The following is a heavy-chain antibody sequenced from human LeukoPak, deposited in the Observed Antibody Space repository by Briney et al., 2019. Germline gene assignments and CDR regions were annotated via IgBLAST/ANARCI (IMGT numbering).Heavy chain of an antibody. J-gene: IGHJ4*02. CDR3: AKLLAVANSYYFNY. Sequence: PGGSLRLSCVASGFTFSSYAMSWVRQAPGKGLEWVSTISGSGSGGNTYYADSVKGRFTISRDNSKDTLYLQMNSLRAEDTAVYYCAKLLAVANSYYFNYWGQGTLVTVSS. CDR1: GFTFSSYA. CDR2: ISGSGSGGNT. D-gene: IGHD6-19*01. V-gene: IGHV3-23*01.